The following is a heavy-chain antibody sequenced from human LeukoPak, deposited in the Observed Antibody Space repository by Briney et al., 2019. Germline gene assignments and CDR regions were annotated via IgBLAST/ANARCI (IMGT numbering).Heavy chain of an antibody. CDR3: ARLHALRAEEFDP. J-gene: IGHJ5*02. CDR2: IYYNGVT. Sequence: PSETLSPTCTVSGGSINNYYWSWIRQPPGRGLEWLGYIYYNGVTNYNPSLKSRLTISLDTSKNQFPLKLTSVTAADTAVYYCARLHALRAEEFDPWGQGTLVTVSS. CDR1: GGSINNYY. V-gene: IGHV4-59*01. D-gene: IGHD3-16*01.